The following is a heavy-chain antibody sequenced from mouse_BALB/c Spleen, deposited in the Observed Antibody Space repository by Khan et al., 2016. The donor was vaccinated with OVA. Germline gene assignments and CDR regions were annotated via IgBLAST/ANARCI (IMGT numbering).Heavy chain of an antibody. Sequence: QVQLKQSGPDLVKPGTSVRISCKASGYTFTDYYINWVKQKPGQGLEWIGWIYPGSANAKYNEKFKGKATLTVDTSSSTAFMQLSSLTSEDTAVYFCAGGFDYWGQGTTLTVSS. V-gene: IGHV1-84*02. CDR2: IYPGSANA. CDR1: GYTFTDYY. J-gene: IGHJ2*01. CDR3: AGGFDY.